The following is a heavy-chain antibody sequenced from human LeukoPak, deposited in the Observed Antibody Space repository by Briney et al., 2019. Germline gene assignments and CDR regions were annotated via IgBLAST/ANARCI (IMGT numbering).Heavy chain of an antibody. D-gene: IGHD3-10*01. CDR1: GYTFTSYA. J-gene: IGHJ6*04. Sequence: ASVKVSCKASGYTFTSYAMHWVRQAPGQRLEWMGWINAGNGNTKYSQKFQGRVTITRDTSASTAYMELSSLRSEETAVYYCARDLYPYYYGPGSYGRVWYGMDVWGKGTTVTVSS. CDR3: ARDLYPYYYGPGSYGRVWYGMDV. V-gene: IGHV1-3*01. CDR2: INAGNGNT.